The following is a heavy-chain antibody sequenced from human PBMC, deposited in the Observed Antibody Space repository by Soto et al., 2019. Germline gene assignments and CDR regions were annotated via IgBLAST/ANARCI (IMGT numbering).Heavy chain of an antibody. J-gene: IGHJ4*02. Sequence: QVQLVQSGAEVKKPGSSVKVSCKTSGGTFSSYTVNWVRQAPGQGPEWMGRIIPILGKPNYAQKFQGRVTFTADTSTSTAYMEGTSLRSEDTAVYYCATDVDLPYEFWGQGTLVTVS. CDR1: GGTFSSYT. CDR2: IIPILGKP. V-gene: IGHV1-69*02. CDR3: ATDVDLPYEF. D-gene: IGHD3-16*01.